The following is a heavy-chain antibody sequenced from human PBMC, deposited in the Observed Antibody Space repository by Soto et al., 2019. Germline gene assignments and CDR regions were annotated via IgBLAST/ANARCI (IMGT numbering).Heavy chain of an antibody. CDR2: INHSGST. CDR3: AFSGYLGGFRMVIPSDYFDY. V-gene: IGHV4-34*01. J-gene: IGHJ4*02. CDR1: GGSFSGYY. D-gene: IGHD3-3*01. Sequence: SETLSLTCAVYGGSFSGYYWSWIRQPPGKGLEWIGEINHSGSTNYNPSLKSRVTISVDTSKNQFSLKLSSVTAADTAVYYCAFSGYLGGFRMVIPSDYFDYRGQATLVTVSS.